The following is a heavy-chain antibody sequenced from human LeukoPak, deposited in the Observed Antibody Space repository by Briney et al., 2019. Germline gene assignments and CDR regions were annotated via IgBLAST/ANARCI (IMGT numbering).Heavy chain of an antibody. D-gene: IGHD5-18*01. CDR2: ICGSGSST. Sequence: GGSLRLSCAASGFTFSSYWMHWVRHAPGKGLEWVSVICGSGSSTYYADSVKGRFTISRDDSKNTLYLQMNSLRAEDTPVYFCAKDSASYGRFDYWGQGTLVTVSS. CDR1: GFTFSSYW. J-gene: IGHJ4*02. CDR3: AKDSASYGRFDY. V-gene: IGHV3-23*01.